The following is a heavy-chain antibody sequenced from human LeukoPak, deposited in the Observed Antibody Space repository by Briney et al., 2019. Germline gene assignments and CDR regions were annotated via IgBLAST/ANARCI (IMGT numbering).Heavy chain of an antibody. CDR3: AKFGYFDY. CDR2: ISWNSGSI. CDR1: GFTFDDYA. Sequence: GRSLRLSCAASGFTFDDYAMHWVRHAPGKGLEWVSGISWNSGSIGYADSVKGRFTISRDNAKNSLYLQMNSLRAEDTALYYCAKFGYFDYWGQGTLVTVSS. D-gene: IGHD3-10*01. J-gene: IGHJ4*02. V-gene: IGHV3-9*01.